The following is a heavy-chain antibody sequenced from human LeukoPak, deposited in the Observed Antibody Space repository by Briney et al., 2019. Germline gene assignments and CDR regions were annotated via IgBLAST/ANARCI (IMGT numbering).Heavy chain of an antibody. Sequence: GGSLRLSCAASGFTFSSYEMNWVRQAPGKGLEWVSYISSSGSTKYYADSVKGRFTISRDNAKNSLYLQMNSLRAEDTAVYYCARDTAMVTPVYYYYGMDVWGQGTTVTVSS. D-gene: IGHD5-18*01. V-gene: IGHV3-48*03. J-gene: IGHJ6*02. CDR3: ARDTAMVTPVYYYYGMDV. CDR1: GFTFSSYE. CDR2: ISSSGSTK.